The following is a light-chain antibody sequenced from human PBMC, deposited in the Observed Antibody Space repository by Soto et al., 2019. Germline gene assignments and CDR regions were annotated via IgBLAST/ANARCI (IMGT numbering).Light chain of an antibody. V-gene: IGLV2-14*01. CDR1: SSDDGGYNY. J-gene: IGLJ2*01. Sequence: QSVLTQPASVSGSPGQSITISCAGTSSDDGGYNYVSWYQQYPGKAPKLMIYDVNSRPSGVANRFSGSKSGNTATLTISGLQAEDDAEYYCCSSTGSDTHVLFGGGTELAVL. CDR3: CSSTGSDTHVL. CDR2: DVN.